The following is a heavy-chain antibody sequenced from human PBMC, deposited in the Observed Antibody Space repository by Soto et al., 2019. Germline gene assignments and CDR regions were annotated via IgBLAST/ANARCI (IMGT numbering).Heavy chain of an antibody. Sequence: GGSLRLSCAASGFTFSSYWMSWVRQAPGKGLEWVANIKQDGSGKYYVDSVKGRFTISRDNTKNSLYLQMNSLRAEDTAVYYCARDSSGYYYYYYGMDVWGQGTTVTVSS. V-gene: IGHV3-7*01. CDR1: GFTFSSYW. J-gene: IGHJ6*02. D-gene: IGHD3-22*01. CDR2: IKQDGSGK. CDR3: ARDSSGYYYYYYGMDV.